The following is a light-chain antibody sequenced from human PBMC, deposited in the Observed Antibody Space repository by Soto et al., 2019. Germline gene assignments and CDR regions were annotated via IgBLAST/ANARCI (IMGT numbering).Light chain of an antibody. Sequence: DIQMAQSPSSLSASVGDRVTITCRASRGIYTHLAWYQQKPGNAPKLLIYGASTLHSGVPSRFSASGSGTDFFLTISGLQSEDVGTYFCQTYDKAPWTFGPGNRV. CDR2: GAS. CDR1: RGIYTH. CDR3: QTYDKAPWT. V-gene: IGKV1-27*01. J-gene: IGKJ1*01.